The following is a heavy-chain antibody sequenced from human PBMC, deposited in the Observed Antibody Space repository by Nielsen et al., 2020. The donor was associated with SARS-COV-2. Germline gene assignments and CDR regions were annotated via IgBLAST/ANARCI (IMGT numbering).Heavy chain of an antibody. Sequence: GGSLRLSCAASGFTFSSYGMHWVRQAPGKGLEWVAVIWYDGSNKYYADSVKGRFTISRDNSKNTLYLQMNSLRAEDTAVYYCARYSGYEYYFDYWGQGTLVTVSS. J-gene: IGHJ4*02. CDR2: IWYDGSNK. CDR1: GFTFSSYG. V-gene: IGHV3-33*01. CDR3: ARYSGYEYYFDY. D-gene: IGHD5-12*01.